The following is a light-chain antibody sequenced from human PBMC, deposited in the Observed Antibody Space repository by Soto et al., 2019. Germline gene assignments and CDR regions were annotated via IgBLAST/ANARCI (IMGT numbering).Light chain of an antibody. J-gene: IGKJ5*01. Sequence: DIKMSQSPSSLSATVGDRVSITCRASQSITNYLNWYHQKPGKAPKLLIYAASSLQRGVPSRFSGSGSGTDFTLTISSLQPEDFATYYCQQSYSTTITFGQGTLLE. CDR2: AAS. V-gene: IGKV1-39*01. CDR3: QQSYSTTIT. CDR1: QSITNY.